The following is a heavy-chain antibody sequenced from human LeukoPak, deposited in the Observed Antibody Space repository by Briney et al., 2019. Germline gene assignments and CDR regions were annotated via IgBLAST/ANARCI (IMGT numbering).Heavy chain of an antibody. D-gene: IGHD1-7*01. V-gene: IGHV4-59*02. CDR2: TYYSGSA. J-gene: IGHJ4*02. CDR3: ARAGNYVD. Sequence: PSETLSLTCTVSGGSVSNYYWSWIRQPPGKGLEWIGYTYYSGSANYNPSLKSRVTISIDTSKNQFSLKLTSVTAADTAVYYCARAGNYVDWGQGTLVTVSS. CDR1: GGSVSNYY.